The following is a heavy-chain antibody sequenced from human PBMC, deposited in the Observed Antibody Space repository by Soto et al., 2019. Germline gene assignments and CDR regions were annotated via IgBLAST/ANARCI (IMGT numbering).Heavy chain of an antibody. J-gene: IGHJ6*02. CDR2: IRSKTDGGTN. CDR3: NTHGSRKPNVMDV. V-gene: IGHV3-15*07. CDR1: GFTFSNAC. D-gene: IGHD1-26*01. Sequence: GGSLRLSCAASGFTFSNACMSWVRQAPGKGLEWVGRIRSKTDGGTNDYAAPVNSRFTISRDDSKNMLYLQINRRKTEDTAVYYCNTHGSRKPNVMDVWGQGTTVTVSS.